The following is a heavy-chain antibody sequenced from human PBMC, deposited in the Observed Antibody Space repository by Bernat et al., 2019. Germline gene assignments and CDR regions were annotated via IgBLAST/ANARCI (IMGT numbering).Heavy chain of an antibody. V-gene: IGHV3-30*02. CDR3: ARDFLGTRMLPGASDI. CDR2: VRYDGSNK. D-gene: IGHD1-1*01. CDR1: GFTFSDYG. J-gene: IGHJ3*02. Sequence: QVQLVESGGGVVQPGGSLRLSCAASGFTFSDYGMHWVRQAPGKGLEWVAFVRYDGSNKYYADSVKGRFTISRDNSKNTLLLQMDSLRAEDTAVYFCARDFLGTRMLPGASDIWGQGTMVTVSS.